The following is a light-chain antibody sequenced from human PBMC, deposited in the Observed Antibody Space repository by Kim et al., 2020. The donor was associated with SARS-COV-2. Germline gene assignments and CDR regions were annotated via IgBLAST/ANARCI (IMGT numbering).Light chain of an antibody. CDR3: QQYNRHPYT. Sequence: DIQMTQSPSTLSASVGDRVTITCRASQNINRWLAWYQQKPGKAPKLLIYDASSLQSGVPSRVSGSGSGTEFTLSISSLQPDDFATYHCQQYNRHPYTFGQGTKLEI. CDR1: QNINRW. J-gene: IGKJ2*01. CDR2: DAS. V-gene: IGKV1-5*01.